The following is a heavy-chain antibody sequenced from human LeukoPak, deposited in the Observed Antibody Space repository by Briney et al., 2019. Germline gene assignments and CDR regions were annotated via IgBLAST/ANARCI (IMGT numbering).Heavy chain of an antibody. J-gene: IGHJ5*02. D-gene: IGHD3-10*01. Sequence: SETLSLTCTVSGGSISSYYWSWIRQPAGKGLEWIGRIYTSGSTNYSPSLKSRVTMSVDTSKNQFSLRLSSVTAADTAVYYCARDRYGSGSYYKSWFDPRGQGTLVTVSS. V-gene: IGHV4-4*07. CDR2: IYTSGST. CDR1: GGSISSYY. CDR3: ARDRYGSGSYYKSWFDP.